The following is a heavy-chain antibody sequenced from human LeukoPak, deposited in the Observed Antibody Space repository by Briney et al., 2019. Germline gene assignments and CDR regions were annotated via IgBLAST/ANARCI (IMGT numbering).Heavy chain of an antibody. Sequence: PGGSLRLSCAASGFTFGTYWMSWVRQAPGKGLEWVANIKGDGSDKNYVDTVKGRFTISRDNAKNSLSLQLNRLRAEDTAVYYCARPSDTESYWRAFDYWGEGTLVSVSS. CDR2: IKGDGSDK. CDR1: GFTFGTYW. J-gene: IGHJ4*02. D-gene: IGHD1-26*01. CDR3: ARPSDTESYWRAFDY. V-gene: IGHV3-7*01.